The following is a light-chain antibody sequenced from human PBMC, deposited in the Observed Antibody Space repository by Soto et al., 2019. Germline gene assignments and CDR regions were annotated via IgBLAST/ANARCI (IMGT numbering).Light chain of an antibody. CDR3: RSFPTSSTFV. CDR1: SSDVGRYNY. J-gene: IGLJ1*01. V-gene: IGLV2-14*03. CDR2: DVS. Sequence: QSALAQPASVSGSRGQSITISCTGTSSDVGRYNYVSWFQQHPGKVPKLIIYDVSTWPSGVSDRFSGSKSGNTASMTISGLQPEDEADYYCRSFPTSSTFVFGTGTKVTVL.